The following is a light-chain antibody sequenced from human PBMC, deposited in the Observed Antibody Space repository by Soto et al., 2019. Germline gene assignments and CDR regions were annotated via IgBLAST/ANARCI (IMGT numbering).Light chain of an antibody. CDR1: QSVDTTF. J-gene: IGKJ1*01. V-gene: IGKV3-20*01. CDR3: QEYMSSVT. Sequence: EIVLTQSPGSLSLSPGQRDTLSCRASQSVDTTFFDWYQKKPGQAPRLLIYGASKRATGIPDRFSGSRSGTDFTLIISRLEPEELAVYYCQEYMSSVTFGQGTKVEIK. CDR2: GAS.